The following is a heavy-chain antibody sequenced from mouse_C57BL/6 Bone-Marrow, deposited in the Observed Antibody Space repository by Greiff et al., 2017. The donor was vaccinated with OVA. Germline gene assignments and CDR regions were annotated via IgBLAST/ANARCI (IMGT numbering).Heavy chain of an antibody. Sequence: VKLMESGPGLVQPSQSLSITCTVSGFSLTSYGVHWVRQSPGKGLEWLGVIWSGGSTDYNAAFISRLSISKDNSKSQVFFKMNSLQADDTAIYYCACITTVHWYFDVWGTGTTVTVSS. CDR2: IWSGGST. CDR3: ACITTVHWYFDV. CDR1: GFSLTSYG. J-gene: IGHJ1*03. V-gene: IGHV2-2*01. D-gene: IGHD1-1*01.